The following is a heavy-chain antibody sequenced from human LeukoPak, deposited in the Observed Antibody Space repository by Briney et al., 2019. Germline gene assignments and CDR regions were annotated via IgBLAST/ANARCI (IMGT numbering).Heavy chain of an antibody. CDR1: GVSISSSNSY. D-gene: IGHD3-10*01. CDR3: ARETDPYYYGSGNPGQNWFDP. V-gene: IGHV4-39*01. Sequence: SETLSLTRTVSGVSISSSNSYWGWIRQPPGKGLEWIGSIYYTGNTYYNASLKSRVTISIDTSKNQISLRLTSVTATDTAMYYCARETDPYYYGSGNPGQNWFDPWGQGTLVTVSS. CDR2: IYYTGNT. J-gene: IGHJ5*02.